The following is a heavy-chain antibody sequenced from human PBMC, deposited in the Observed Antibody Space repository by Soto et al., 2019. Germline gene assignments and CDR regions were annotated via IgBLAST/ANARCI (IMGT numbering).Heavy chain of an antibody. CDR1: GFTFSSYA. CDR3: ARDPSTGFADY. D-gene: IGHD3-9*01. J-gene: IGHJ4*02. V-gene: IGHV3-23*01. Sequence: EVQLLQSVGDLVQPGGSLRLSCAASGFTFSSYAMNWVRQDPGKGLEWVSTISSSGGSTYYADSVKGRFTVSRDNSKNTLYLQVNSLRAEDTAVYYCARDPSTGFADYWGQGNLVTVSS. CDR2: ISSSGGST.